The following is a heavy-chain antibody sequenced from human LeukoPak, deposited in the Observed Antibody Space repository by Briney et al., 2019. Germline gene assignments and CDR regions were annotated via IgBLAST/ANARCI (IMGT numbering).Heavy chain of an antibody. CDR2: IYYSGST. Sequence: SETLSLTCTVSGGSISSYYWIWIRQPPGKGLEWIGYIYYSGSTNYNPSLKSRVTISVDTSKNQFSLKLSSVTAADTAVYYCARRRGYDSSYYYYGMDVWGQGTTVTVSS. V-gene: IGHV4-59*08. D-gene: IGHD5-12*01. CDR1: GGSISSYY. J-gene: IGHJ6*02. CDR3: ARRRGYDSSYYYYGMDV.